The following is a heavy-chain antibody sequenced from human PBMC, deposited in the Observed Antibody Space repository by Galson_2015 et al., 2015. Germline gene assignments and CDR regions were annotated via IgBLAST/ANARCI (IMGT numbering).Heavy chain of an antibody. D-gene: IGHD4-17*01. CDR1: GYSFTTYW. CDR2: IYPATSDT. Sequence: QSGAEVKKPGESLKISCKGSGYSFTTYWIGWVRQMPGKGLEWMGIIYPATSDTRYSPSFRGQVTISADKSITTAYLQWSCLKASDTAMYYCARHLTLYGDYRYAFDIWVQGTMVTVSS. J-gene: IGHJ3*02. CDR3: ARHLTLYGDYRYAFDI. V-gene: IGHV5-51*01.